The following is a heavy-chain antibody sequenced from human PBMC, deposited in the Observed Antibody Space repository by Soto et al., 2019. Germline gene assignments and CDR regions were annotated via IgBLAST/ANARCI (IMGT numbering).Heavy chain of an antibody. CDR1: GYTFSAYY. Sequence: QMHLVQSGAEVTKPGASVKVSCKASGYTFSAYYIHWVRQAPGQGLEWMGWINPNNGATTYAEKFQGWVTMTRDTSITTGYMELTRLMSDDTAVYYCTRARADVDPSWFDPWGQGTLVTVSS. J-gene: IGHJ5*02. D-gene: IGHD5-12*01. CDR3: TRARADVDPSWFDP. V-gene: IGHV1-2*04. CDR2: INPNNGAT.